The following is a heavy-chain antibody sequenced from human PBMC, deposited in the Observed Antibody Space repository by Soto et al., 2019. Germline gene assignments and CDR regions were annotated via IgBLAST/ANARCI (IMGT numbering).Heavy chain of an antibody. J-gene: IGHJ5*02. D-gene: IGHD6-13*01. Sequence: SETLSLTCTVSGGSISSSSYYWGWIRQPPGKGLEWIGSIYYSGNTYYNPSLKSRVTISVDTSKNQFSLKLSSVTAADTAVYYCARHQSHSSSYVDPWGQGTLVTVSS. V-gene: IGHV4-39*01. CDR1: GGSISSSSYY. CDR3: ARHQSHSSSYVDP. CDR2: IYYSGNT.